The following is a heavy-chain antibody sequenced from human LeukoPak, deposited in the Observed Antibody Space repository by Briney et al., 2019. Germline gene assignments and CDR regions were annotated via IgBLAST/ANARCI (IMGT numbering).Heavy chain of an antibody. J-gene: IGHJ3*02. V-gene: IGHV3-30*04. Sequence: QPGGSLRLSCAASGFTFSSYAMHWVRQAPGKGLEWVAVISCDGSNKYYADSVKGRFTISRDNSKNTLYLQMNSLRAEDTAVYYCARGRLWFGDLALVERNWGSYPSDAFDIWGQGTMVTVSS. CDR1: GFTFSSYA. CDR3: ARGRLWFGDLALVERNWGSYPSDAFDI. CDR2: ISCDGSNK. D-gene: IGHD3-10*01.